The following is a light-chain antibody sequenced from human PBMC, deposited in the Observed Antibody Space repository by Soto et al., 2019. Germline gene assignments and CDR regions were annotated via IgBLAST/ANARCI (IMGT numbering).Light chain of an antibody. V-gene: IGLV1-47*01. CDR3: ASWDDSLSVPI. CDR2: RND. CDR1: RSDIGSNY. J-gene: IGLJ2*01. Sequence: QSVLTQPPSASGTPGQRVTISCSGSRSDIGSNYVYWYQHLPGMAPKLLIYRNDQRPSGVPDRISGSRSGTTASLAIIRLRSEDEADYYCASWDDSLSVPIFGGGTKLIVL.